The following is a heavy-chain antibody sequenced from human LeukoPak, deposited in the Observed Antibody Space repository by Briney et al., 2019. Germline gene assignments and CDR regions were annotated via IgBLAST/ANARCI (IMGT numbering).Heavy chain of an antibody. CDR1: GGSFSHHY. D-gene: IGHD6-13*01. CDR2: INHSGST. CDR3: ARGEAAGTLFDY. J-gene: IGHJ4*02. V-gene: IGHV4-34*01. Sequence: SETLSLTCAVYGGSFSHHYWNWIRQPPGKGLEWIGEINHSGSTNYKPSLKSRVTISVDTSKNQFSLKLSSVTAADTAVYYCARGEAAGTLFDYWGQGTLVTVSS.